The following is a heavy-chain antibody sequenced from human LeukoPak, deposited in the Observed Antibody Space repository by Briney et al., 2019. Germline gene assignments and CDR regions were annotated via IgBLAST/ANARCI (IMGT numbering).Heavy chain of an antibody. J-gene: IGHJ6*02. CDR2: ISYVETSK. CDR1: GFTFSSYA. Sequence: PGGSLRLSCAASGFTFSSYAMHWVRQAPGKGLEWVAVISYVETSKYYADSVKGRFTISRDNSKNMVYLQMNSLRAEDTAVYYCAREIGDYGFWSGTRGNGMDVWGQGTTVTVSS. V-gene: IGHV3-30-3*01. CDR3: AREIGDYGFWSGTRGNGMDV. D-gene: IGHD3-3*01.